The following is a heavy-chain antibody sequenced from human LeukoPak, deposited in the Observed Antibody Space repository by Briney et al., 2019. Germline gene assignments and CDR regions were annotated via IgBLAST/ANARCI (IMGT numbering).Heavy chain of an antibody. CDR1: GGTFSSYA. CDR2: IIPIFGTA. D-gene: IGHD6-19*01. V-gene: IGHV1-69*05. J-gene: IGHJ4*02. CDR3: ATKIAVAGTVGRWDTDY. Sequence: SVKVSCKASGGTFSSYAISWVRQAPGQGLEWMGGIIPIFGTANYVQKFQGRVTITTDESTSTAYMELSSLRSEDTAVYYCATKIAVAGTVGRWDTDYWGQGTLVTVSS.